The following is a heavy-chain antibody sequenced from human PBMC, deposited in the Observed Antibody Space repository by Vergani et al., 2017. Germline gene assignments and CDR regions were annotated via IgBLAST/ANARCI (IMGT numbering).Heavy chain of an antibody. J-gene: IGHJ6*02. CDR3: ARGLIVVDRSYYYGMDV. D-gene: IGHD3-22*01. V-gene: IGHV7-4-1*02. CDR1: GYTFTSHA. Sequence: QVQLVQSGSELKKPGALVKVSCKASGYTFTSHAMNWVRQAPGQGLEWMGWINTNTGNPTYARGFTGRFVFSLDTSVSTAYLQISSLKAEDTAVYYCARGLIVVDRSYYYGMDVWGQGTTVTVSS. CDR2: INTNTGNP.